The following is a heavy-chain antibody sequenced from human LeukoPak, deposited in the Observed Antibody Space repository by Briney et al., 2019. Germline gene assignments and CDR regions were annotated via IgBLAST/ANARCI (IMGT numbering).Heavy chain of an antibody. CDR1: GFTFTSYS. D-gene: IGHD3-10*01. V-gene: IGHV3-48*01. J-gene: IGHJ4*02. Sequence: GGSLRLSCAASGFTFTSYSMNWVRQAPGKGLEWVSYISSSSSTIYYADSVKGRFTISRDNAKNSLYLQMNSLRAEDTAVYYCARDDGSGVDYWGQGTLVTVSS. CDR2: ISSSSSTI. CDR3: ARDDGSGVDY.